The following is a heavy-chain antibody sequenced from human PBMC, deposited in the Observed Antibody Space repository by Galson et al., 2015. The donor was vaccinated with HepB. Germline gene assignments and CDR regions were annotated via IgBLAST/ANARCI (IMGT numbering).Heavy chain of an antibody. J-gene: IGHJ3*02. Sequence: SLRLSCAASGFTVSSNYMSWVRQAPGKGLEWVSVIYSGGSTYYADSVKGRFTISRHNSKNTLYLQMNSLRAEDTAVYYCARGYYDILTAEGVAFDIWGQGTMVTVSS. V-gene: IGHV3-53*04. CDR3: ARGYYDILTAEGVAFDI. CDR2: IYSGGST. D-gene: IGHD3-9*01. CDR1: GFTVSSNY.